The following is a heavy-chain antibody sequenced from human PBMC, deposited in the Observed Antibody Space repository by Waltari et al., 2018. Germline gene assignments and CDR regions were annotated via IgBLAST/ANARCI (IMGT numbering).Heavy chain of an antibody. CDR3: AKKEGAYYYYGMDV. CDR2: ISGSGGST. V-gene: IGHV3-23*04. J-gene: IGHJ6*02. CDR1: GFTFSSYA. Sequence: EVQLVESGGGLVQPGGSLRLSCAASGFTFSSYAMSWVRQAPGKGLEWVSAISGSGGSTYYADSVKGRFTSSRDNSKNTLYLQRNSLRAEDTAVYYCAKKEGAYYYYGMDVWVQGTTVTVSS.